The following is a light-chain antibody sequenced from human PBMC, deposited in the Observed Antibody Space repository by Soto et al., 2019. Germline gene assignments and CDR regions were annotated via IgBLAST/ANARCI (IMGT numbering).Light chain of an antibody. CDR1: QSISSY. CDR3: QQSYSTLGT. J-gene: IGKJ1*01. CDR2: AAS. V-gene: IGKV1-39*01. Sequence: DIQMTQSPSSLSASVGDRVTITCRASQSISSYLNRYQQKPGKAPKLLIYAASSLQSGVPSRFGGSGSGTDFTLTISSLQPEDVATYDCQQSYSTLGTFGQGTKVEIK.